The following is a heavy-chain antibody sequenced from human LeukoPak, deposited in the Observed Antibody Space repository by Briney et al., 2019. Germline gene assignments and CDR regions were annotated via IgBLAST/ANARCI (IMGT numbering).Heavy chain of an antibody. CDR1: GFTFRSSE. V-gene: IGHV3-48*03. Sequence: GGSLRLSCAASGFTFRSSEMNWVRQAPGKGLEWVSYISDGGKTKYYADSVKGRFTISRDNAKNSLYLQMNSLRAEDTAVYYCAKDYYALLWFGEFNRKYYFDYWGQGTLVTVSS. D-gene: IGHD3-10*01. J-gene: IGHJ4*02. CDR2: ISDGGKTK. CDR3: AKDYYALLWFGEFNRKYYFDY.